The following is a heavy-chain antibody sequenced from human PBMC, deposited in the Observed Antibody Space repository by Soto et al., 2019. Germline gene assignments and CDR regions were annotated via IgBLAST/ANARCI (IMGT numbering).Heavy chain of an antibody. CDR3: ARDTAYAFDS. V-gene: IGHV3-48*01. D-gene: IGHD3-16*01. J-gene: IGHJ4*02. Sequence: EVQLMESGGGWVQPGVSLRLSCVASGFTFSSFSMNWVRQAPGKGLEWVSYIRSSPSAISYADSVKGRFTISRDNAKNSLYLQLNSLRAVDTAVYYCARDTAYAFDSWGQGTLVSVSS. CDR2: IRSSPSAI. CDR1: GFTFSSFS.